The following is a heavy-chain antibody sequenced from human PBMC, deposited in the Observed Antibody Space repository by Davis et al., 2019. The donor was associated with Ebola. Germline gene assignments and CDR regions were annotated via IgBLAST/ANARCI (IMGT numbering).Heavy chain of an antibody. Sequence: GGSLRLSCAASGFTFSIYGMSWVRQAPGKGLEWVSAISATGDNTYYADSVKGRLTISRDNSKNTLYLQMNSLRVEDTAVYYCARGVVVVAASGWFDPWGQGTLVTVSS. J-gene: IGHJ5*02. V-gene: IGHV3-23*01. CDR2: ISATGDNT. CDR3: ARGVVVVAASGWFDP. CDR1: GFTFSIYG. D-gene: IGHD2-15*01.